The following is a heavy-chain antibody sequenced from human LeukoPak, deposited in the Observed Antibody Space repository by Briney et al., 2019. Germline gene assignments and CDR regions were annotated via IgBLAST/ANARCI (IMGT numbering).Heavy chain of an antibody. D-gene: IGHD3-10*01. CDR3: ARDYYGSGSSLLNWFDP. CDR2: INPSGGST. V-gene: IGHV1-46*01. CDR1: GYTFTSYY. J-gene: IGHJ5*02. Sequence: ASVKVSCKASGYTFTSYYMHWVRQAPGQGLEWMGIINPSGGSTSYAQKFQGRVTMTRDTSTSTVYMELSSLRSEDTAVYYCARDYYGSGSSLLNWFDPWGQGTLVTVSS.